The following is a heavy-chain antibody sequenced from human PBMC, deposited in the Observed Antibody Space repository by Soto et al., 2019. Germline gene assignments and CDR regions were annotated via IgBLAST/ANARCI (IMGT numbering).Heavy chain of an antibody. CDR1: GYTFTSYY. J-gene: IGHJ4*02. CDR3: ARESGRRTYYYDSSGYYYSFDF. V-gene: IGHV1-46*01. D-gene: IGHD3-22*01. Sequence: ASVKVSCKASGYTFTSYYMHWVRQAPGQGLEWMGIINPSGGSTSYAQKFQGRVTMTRDTSTSTVYMGLSSLRSEDTAVYYCARESGRRTYYYDSSGYYYSFDFWGQGTLVTVSS. CDR2: INPSGGST.